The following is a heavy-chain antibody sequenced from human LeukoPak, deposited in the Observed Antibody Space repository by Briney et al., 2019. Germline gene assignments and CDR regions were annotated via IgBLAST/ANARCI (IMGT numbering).Heavy chain of an antibody. CDR3: AREQSSGWLLVDY. CDR2: ISSSSSYI. J-gene: IGHJ4*02. V-gene: IGHV3-21*01. Sequence: GGSLRLSCAASGFTFSSYSMNWVRQAPGKGLEWVSSISSSSSYIYYADPVKGRFTISRDNAKNSLYLQMNSLRAEDTAVYYCAREQSSGWLLVDYWGQGTLVTVSS. CDR1: GFTFSSYS. D-gene: IGHD6-19*01.